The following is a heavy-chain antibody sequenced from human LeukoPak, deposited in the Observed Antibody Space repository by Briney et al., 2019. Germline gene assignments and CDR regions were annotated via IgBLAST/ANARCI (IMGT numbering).Heavy chain of an antibody. CDR3: AKDADRYFDWLLYSPFDY. CDR2: ISGSGDST. D-gene: IGHD3-9*01. CDR1: WFTFSNYA. J-gene: IGHJ4*02. V-gene: IGHV3-23*01. Sequence: GGSLRLSCAASWFTFSNYAMRWVRQAPGKGLEWVSGISGSGDSTYYADSVKGRFTISRDNSKNTLYLQMNSLRAEDTAVYYCAKDADRYFDWLLYSPFDYWGQGTLVTVSS.